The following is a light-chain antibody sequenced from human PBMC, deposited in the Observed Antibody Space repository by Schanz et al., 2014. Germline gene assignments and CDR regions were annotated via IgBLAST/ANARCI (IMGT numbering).Light chain of an antibody. J-gene: IGLJ3*02. CDR2: DVT. CDR3: ASWDDSLNARV. V-gene: IGLV2-8*01. Sequence: QSALTQPPSASGSPGQSVTISCTGTSSDVGAYNYVSWYQQHPGKAPKLIISDVTRRPSGVPDRFSGSKSDNTASLTVSGLQVEDEADYYCASWDDSLNARVFGGGTKLTVL. CDR1: SSDVGAYNY.